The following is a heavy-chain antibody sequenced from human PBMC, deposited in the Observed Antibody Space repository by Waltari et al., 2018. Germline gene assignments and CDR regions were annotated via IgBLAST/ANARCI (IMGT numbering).Heavy chain of an antibody. CDR2: IKTQSDGGGAT. CDR1: GFTFSNTW. J-gene: IGHJ4*02. CDR3: TTDQGDSYTFYSFDY. D-gene: IGHD3-16*02. V-gene: IGHV3-15*01. Sequence: EVQLVESGGGLVNPGGSLRLSCAASGFTFSNTWMDWVRQAPGKGLEWIARIKTQSDGGGATYYAAPVTGRCTVSRDDSKNMLYLQMSSLKTEDTAMYYCTTDQGDSYTFYSFDYWGQGTLVTVSS.